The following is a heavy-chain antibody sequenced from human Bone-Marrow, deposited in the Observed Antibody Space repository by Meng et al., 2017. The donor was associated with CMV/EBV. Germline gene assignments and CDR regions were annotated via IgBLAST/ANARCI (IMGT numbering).Heavy chain of an antibody. CDR3: ARGLRITMVRGARLDY. Sequence: HGQLTLRGSGLLMPSDTLALSCAVYGGSFSGYSWSWIRQPPGKGLEWIGEINHSGSTNYNPSLKSRVTISVDTSKNQFSLKLSSVTAADTAVYYCARGLRITMVRGARLDYWGQGTLVTVSS. V-gene: IGHV4-34*01. J-gene: IGHJ4*02. CDR1: GGSFSGYS. D-gene: IGHD3-10*01. CDR2: INHSGST.